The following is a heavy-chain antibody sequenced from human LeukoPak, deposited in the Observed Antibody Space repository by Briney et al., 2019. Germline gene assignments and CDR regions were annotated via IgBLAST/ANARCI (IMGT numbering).Heavy chain of an antibody. CDR2: ISGSGGST. D-gene: IGHD1-1*01. J-gene: IGHJ6*02. V-gene: IGHV3-23*01. Sequence: PGGSLRLSCAASGFTFSSYAMSWVRQAPGKGLEWVSAISGSGGSTYYADSVKGRFTISRDNSKNTLYLQMNSLRAEDTAVYYCARDPTEPENWNDGYYGMDVWGQGTTVTVSS. CDR3: ARDPTEPENWNDGYYGMDV. CDR1: GFTFSSYA.